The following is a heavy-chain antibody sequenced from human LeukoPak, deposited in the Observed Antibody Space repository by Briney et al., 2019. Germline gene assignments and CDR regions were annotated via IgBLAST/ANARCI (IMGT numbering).Heavy chain of an antibody. Sequence: ASVTVSCKASGYTFTSYDINWVRQAPGQGLEWMGWMNPNSGNTGYAQKFQGRVTMTRNTSISTAYMELSSLRSEDTAVYYCARGPYYDYVWGSSVGLDYWGQGTLVTVSS. CDR2: MNPNSGNT. J-gene: IGHJ4*02. CDR1: GYTFTSYD. D-gene: IGHD3-16*01. CDR3: ARGPYYDYVWGSSVGLDY. V-gene: IGHV1-8*01.